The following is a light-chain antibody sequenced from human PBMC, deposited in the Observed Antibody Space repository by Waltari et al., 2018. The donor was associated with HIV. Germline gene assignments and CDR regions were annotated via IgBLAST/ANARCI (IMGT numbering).Light chain of an antibody. Sequence: DTQMTQPPSTVSASIGDRVTITCRASQSISTWLAWYQLKPGKVPKLLIHAASSLESGVSTRFSGSGSGTEFTLTINSLQPDDSATYFCQQYKSTPWMFGQGTKVEIK. CDR2: AAS. V-gene: IGKV1-5*03. CDR3: QQYKSTPWM. J-gene: IGKJ1*01. CDR1: QSISTW.